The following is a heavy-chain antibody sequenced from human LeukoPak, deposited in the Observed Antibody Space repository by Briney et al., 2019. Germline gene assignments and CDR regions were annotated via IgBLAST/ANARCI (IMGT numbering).Heavy chain of an antibody. CDR3: ARGRVTMVRGVIINWFDP. D-gene: IGHD3-10*01. V-gene: IGHV4-34*01. CDR1: GGSFSGYY. CDR2: INHSGST. J-gene: IGHJ5*02. Sequence: SETLSLTCAVYGGSFSGYYWSWIRQPPGKGLEWIGEINHSGSTNYNPSLKSRVTISVDTSKNHFSLKLSSVTAADTAVYYCARGRVTMVRGVIINWFDPWGQGTLVTVSS.